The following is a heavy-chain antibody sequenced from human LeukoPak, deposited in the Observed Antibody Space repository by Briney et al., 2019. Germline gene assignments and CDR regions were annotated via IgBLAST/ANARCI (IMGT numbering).Heavy chain of an antibody. V-gene: IGHV4-61*02. D-gene: IGHD3-10*01. Sequence: SETLSLTCIVSGGSINIDTYYWTWIRQPAGKGLEWIGRIYTTGSPNYNPSLKSRVTISIDTSKNQFSLKLSSVSAADTAVYYCARDRGITTARGVPSWFDPWGQGTLVTVSS. CDR2: IYTTGSP. J-gene: IGHJ5*02. CDR3: ARDRGITTARGVPSWFDP. CDR1: GGSINIDTYY.